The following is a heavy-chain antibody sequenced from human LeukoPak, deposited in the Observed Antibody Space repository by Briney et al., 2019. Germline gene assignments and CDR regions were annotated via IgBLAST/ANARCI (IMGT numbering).Heavy chain of an antibody. CDR3: ARAITTYSMDN. CDR1: GFTFSSYG. V-gene: IGHV3-33*01. D-gene: IGHD4-11*01. CDR2: IWYDGSNK. J-gene: IGHJ4*02. Sequence: GGSLRLSCTASGFTFSSYGMHWVRQAPGKGPEWVAVIWYDGSNKYYADSVKGRSTISRDNSKNTVSLQMNSPRAEDTAVYYCARAITTYSMDNWGQGTQVTVSS.